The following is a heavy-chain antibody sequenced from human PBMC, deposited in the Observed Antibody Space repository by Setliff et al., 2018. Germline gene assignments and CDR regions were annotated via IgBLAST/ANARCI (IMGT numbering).Heavy chain of an antibody. CDR3: ARDASASDGRNAFDI. V-gene: IGHV4-39*07. CDR1: GGSISDNGYS. Sequence: SETLSLTCTVPGGSISDNGYSWGWVRQPPGKGLEWIGNIYFGGNTYFNPSFKSRVTMSIDTYNSQFSLKLSSVTAADTAIYYCARDASASDGRNAFDIWGQGTMVTVSS. J-gene: IGHJ3*02. CDR2: IYFGGNT. D-gene: IGHD1-26*01.